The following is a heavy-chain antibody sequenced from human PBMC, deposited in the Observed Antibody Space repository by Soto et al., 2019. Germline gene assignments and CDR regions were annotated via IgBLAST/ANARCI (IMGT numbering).Heavy chain of an antibody. CDR3: ARALRIVVVPAAMPYNWCDP. Sequence: QVQLQESGPGLVKPSQTLSLTCTVSGGSISSGGYYWSWIRQHPGKGLEWIGYIYYSGSTYYNPSHKSRVTISVDTSKNQFSLKLSSVNAADTAVYYCARALRIVVVPAAMPYNWCDPWGQGTLVTVSS. CDR1: GGSISSGGYY. V-gene: IGHV4-31*03. J-gene: IGHJ5*02. CDR2: IYYSGST. D-gene: IGHD2-2*01.